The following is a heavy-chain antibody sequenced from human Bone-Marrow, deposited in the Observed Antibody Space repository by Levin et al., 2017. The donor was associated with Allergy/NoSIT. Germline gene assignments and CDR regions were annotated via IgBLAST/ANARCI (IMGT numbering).Heavy chain of an antibody. V-gene: IGHV3-30*03. CDR3: TRDAAMALYYFDN. J-gene: IGHJ4*02. CDR2: ISFDGMHK. Sequence: GGSLRLSCEASGFTFRDYGMHWVRQAPGKGLEWVAVISFDGMHKTYVHSVKGRFTISRDNSNNTLTLQMSSLRVEDSAIYYCTRDAAMALYYFDNWGQGTLVTVSS. D-gene: IGHD3-16*01. CDR1: GFTFRDYG.